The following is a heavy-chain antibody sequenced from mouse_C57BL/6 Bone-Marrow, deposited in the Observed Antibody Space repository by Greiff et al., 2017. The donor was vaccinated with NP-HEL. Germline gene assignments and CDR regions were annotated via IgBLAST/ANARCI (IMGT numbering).Heavy chain of an antibody. D-gene: IGHD2-4*01. J-gene: IGHJ4*01. CDR2: IYPRSGNT. Sequence: VQLQQSGAELARPGASVKLSCKASGYTFTSYGISWVKQSTGQGLEWIGEIYPRSGNTYYNEKFKGKATLTADKSSSKAYMERRSLTSEDSAVYFCARGGLRRGNYYAMDYWGQGTSVTVSS. V-gene: IGHV1-81*01. CDR3: ARGGLRRGNYYAMDY. CDR1: GYTFTSYG.